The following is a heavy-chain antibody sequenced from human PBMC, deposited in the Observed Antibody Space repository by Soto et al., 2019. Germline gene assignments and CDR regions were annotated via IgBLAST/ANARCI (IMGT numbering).Heavy chain of an antibody. J-gene: IGHJ4*02. CDR1: GGTFSSYA. V-gene: IGHV1-69*13. Sequence: SVKVSCKASGGTFSSYAISWVRQAPGQGLEWMGGIIPIFGTANHAQQFQGRVTITADESTSTAYLEPTSLRSEDTAVYYCARDPGFGIQLGYFDYWGQGTLVTVSS. CDR3: ARDPGFGIQLGYFDY. D-gene: IGHD5-18*01. CDR2: IIPIFGTA.